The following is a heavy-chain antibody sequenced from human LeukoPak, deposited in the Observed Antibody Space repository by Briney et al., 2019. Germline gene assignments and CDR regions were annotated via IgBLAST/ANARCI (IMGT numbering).Heavy chain of an antibody. CDR2: ISGSGSNT. D-gene: IGHD6-19*01. J-gene: IGHJ4*02. CDR3: AAVANTGFDY. V-gene: IGHV3-23*01. Sequence: GGSLRLSCAASGFTFSSYAMSWVRQAPGKGLEWVSAISGSGSNTYYADSVKGRFTISRDSSRNTLCLQMNSLRAEDTAVYYCAAVANTGFDYWGQGTLGTVSS. CDR1: GFTFSSYA.